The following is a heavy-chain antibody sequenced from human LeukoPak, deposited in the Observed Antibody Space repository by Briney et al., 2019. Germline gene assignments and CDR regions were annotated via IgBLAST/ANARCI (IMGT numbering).Heavy chain of an antibody. J-gene: IGHJ4*02. Sequence: SETLSLTCTVSGGSISSSTVYWGWIRQPPGQGLAWIGGINYSGYTYYNPSLKSRVTISVDTPKNQFSLKLSSVTAADTAVYYCARPGYYDNSGFNFDYWGQGTLVTVSS. D-gene: IGHD3-22*01. CDR1: GGSISSSTVY. CDR3: ARPGYYDNSGFNFDY. V-gene: IGHV4-39*01. CDR2: INYSGYT.